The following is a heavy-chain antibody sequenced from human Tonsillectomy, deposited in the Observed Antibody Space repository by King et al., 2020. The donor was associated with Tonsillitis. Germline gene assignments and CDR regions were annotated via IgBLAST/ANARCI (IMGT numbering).Heavy chain of an antibody. Sequence: VQLVESGGGLVQPGGSLRLSCAASGFTFSSYAMSWVRQAPGKGLEWVSAVSGSGGSTYYADSVKGRFTISRDNSKNTLDLQMNSLRAEDTAVYYCAATNYYDSSGYYARLRYWGQGTLVTVSS. D-gene: IGHD3-22*01. CDR3: AATNYYDSSGYYARLRY. CDR2: VSGSGGST. CDR1: GFTFSSYA. V-gene: IGHV3-23*04. J-gene: IGHJ4*02.